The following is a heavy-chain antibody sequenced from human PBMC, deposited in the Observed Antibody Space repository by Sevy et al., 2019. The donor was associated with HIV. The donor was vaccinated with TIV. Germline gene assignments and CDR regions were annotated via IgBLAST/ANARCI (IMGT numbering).Heavy chain of an antibody. CDR3: ATGLADCSSTSCYNWFDP. Sequence: ASVKVSCKVSGYTLTELSMHWVRQAPGKGLEWMGGFDPEDGETIYAQKFQGRVTMTEDTSTDTAYMVLSSLRSEDTAVYYCATGLADCSSTSCYNWFDPWRQGTLVTVSS. CDR2: FDPEDGET. J-gene: IGHJ5*02. CDR1: GYTLTELS. D-gene: IGHD2-2*01. V-gene: IGHV1-24*01.